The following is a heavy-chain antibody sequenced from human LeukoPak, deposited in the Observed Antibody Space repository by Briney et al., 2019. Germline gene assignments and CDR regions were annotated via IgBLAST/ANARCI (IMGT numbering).Heavy chain of an antibody. CDR1: GFTFTSSA. Sequence: GASVKVSCKASGFTFTSSAMQWVRQARGQRLEWIGWIVVGSGNTNYAQKFQERVTITRDMSTSTAYMELSSLRSEDTAVYYCAAAKGYDSSGYPFGYWGQGTLVTVSS. J-gene: IGHJ4*02. CDR2: IVVGSGNT. D-gene: IGHD3-22*01. CDR3: AAAKGYDSSGYPFGY. V-gene: IGHV1-58*02.